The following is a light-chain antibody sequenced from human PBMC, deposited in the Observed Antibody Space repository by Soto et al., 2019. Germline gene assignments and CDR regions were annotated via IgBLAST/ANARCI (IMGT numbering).Light chain of an antibody. CDR2: DVS. Sequence: QSVLTQPRSVSGSPGQSVTISCTGTSRDVGGYNYVSWYQQHPGKAPKLMIYDVSKRPSGVPDRFSGSKSGNTAFLTISGLQAEDEDDYYCCSYAGSYTFEVFGGGTKVTVL. CDR1: SRDVGGYNY. J-gene: IGLJ2*01. CDR3: CSYAGSYTFEV. V-gene: IGLV2-11*01.